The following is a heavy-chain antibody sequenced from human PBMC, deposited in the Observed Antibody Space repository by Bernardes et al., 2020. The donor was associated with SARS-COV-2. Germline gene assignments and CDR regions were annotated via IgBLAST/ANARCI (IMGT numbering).Heavy chain of an antibody. J-gene: IGHJ4*02. V-gene: IGHV3-30*18. D-gene: IGHD1-26*01. CDR2: ISYDGSNK. CDR1: GFTFSSYA. Sequence: GGSLRLSCAASGFTFSSYAMHWVRQAPGKGLEWVAVISYDGSNKYYADSVKGRFTISRDSSNNTLCLQMNSLRAEDTALYYCAKASGADVYKPIGYWGPGTLVTVSS. CDR3: AKASGADVYKPIGY.